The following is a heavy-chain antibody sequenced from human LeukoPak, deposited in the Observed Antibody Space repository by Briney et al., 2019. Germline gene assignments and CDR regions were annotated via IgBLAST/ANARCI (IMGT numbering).Heavy chain of an antibody. J-gene: IGHJ4*02. CDR1: GLTVRNNY. CDR2: ISSSSSYI. CDR3: LCLWFGKGVY. V-gene: IGHV3-21*01. D-gene: IGHD3-10*01. Sequence: GGSLRLSCAASGLTVRNNYMSWVRQSPGKGLEWVPSISSSSSYIYYADSVRGRFTISRDNAKNSLFLQMNSLRAEDTAVYYCLCLWFGKGVYWGRGTLVTVSS.